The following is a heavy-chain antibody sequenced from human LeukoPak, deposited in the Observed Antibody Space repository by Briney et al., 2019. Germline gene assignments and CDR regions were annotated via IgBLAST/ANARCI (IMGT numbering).Heavy chain of an antibody. Sequence: GGSLRLSCAASGFTFSSYAMSWVRQAPGKGLEWVSAISGSGGSTCYADSVKGRFTISRDNSKNTLYLQMNSLRAEDTAVYYCAKGRDGYNTYYWGQGTLVTVSS. CDR2: ISGSGGST. D-gene: IGHD5-24*01. J-gene: IGHJ4*02. CDR3: AKGRDGYNTYY. V-gene: IGHV3-23*01. CDR1: GFTFSSYA.